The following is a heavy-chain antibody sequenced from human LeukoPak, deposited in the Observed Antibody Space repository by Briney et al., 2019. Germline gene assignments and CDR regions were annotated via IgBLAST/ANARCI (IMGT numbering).Heavy chain of an antibody. V-gene: IGHV3-66*01. CDR1: GFTFSSYG. Sequence: GGSLRLSCAASGFTFSSYGMHWVRQAPGKGLEWVSVIYSGGSTYYADSVKGRFTISRDNSKNTLYLQMNSLRAEDTAVYYCARVQMNALSPGLIANLFDYWGQGTLVTVSS. D-gene: IGHD2/OR15-2a*01. J-gene: IGHJ4*02. CDR2: IYSGGST. CDR3: ARVQMNALSPGLIANLFDY.